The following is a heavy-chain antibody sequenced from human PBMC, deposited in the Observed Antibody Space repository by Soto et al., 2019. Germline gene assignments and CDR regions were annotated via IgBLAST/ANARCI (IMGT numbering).Heavy chain of an antibody. CDR2: ISYDGSNK. V-gene: IGHV3-30*18. J-gene: IGHJ6*02. Sequence: QVQLVESGGGVVQPGRSLRLSCAASGFTFSSYGMHWVRQAPGKGLEWVAVISYDGSNKYYADYVKGRVTISRDNSKNTLYLQMNSLRAEDTAVYYCAKDYCSGGSCKSSPGGMDVWGQGTTVTVSS. CDR3: AKDYCSGGSCKSSPGGMDV. CDR1: GFTFSSYG. D-gene: IGHD2-15*01.